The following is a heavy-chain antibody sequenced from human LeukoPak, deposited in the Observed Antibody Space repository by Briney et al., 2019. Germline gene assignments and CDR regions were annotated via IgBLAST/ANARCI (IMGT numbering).Heavy chain of an antibody. D-gene: IGHD5-12*01. CDR3: ARHTGGYEPYYFGY. Sequence: PSETLSLTCTVSGGSISSYYWSWVRQPPGKGLEWIGYIYYSGSTNYNPSLKSRVTISVDTSKNQFSLKLSSVTAADTAVYYCARHTGGYEPYYFGYWGQGTLVTVSS. CDR2: IYYSGST. CDR1: GGSISSYY. V-gene: IGHV4-59*08. J-gene: IGHJ4*02.